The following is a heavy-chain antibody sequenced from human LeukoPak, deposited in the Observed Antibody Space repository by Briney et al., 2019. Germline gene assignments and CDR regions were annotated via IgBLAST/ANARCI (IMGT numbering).Heavy chain of an antibody. J-gene: IGHJ5*02. V-gene: IGHV3-53*05. CDR2: IYSGGST. D-gene: IGHD6-19*01. CDR1: GFTVSSNY. CDR3: AKEGAVAGSMWFDL. Sequence: PGGSLRLSCAASGFTVSSNYMSWVRQAPGKGLEWVSVIYSGGSTYYADSVKGRFTISRDNSKNTVYVQMNSLRAEDTAVYYCAKEGAVAGSMWFDLWGQGALVIVSS.